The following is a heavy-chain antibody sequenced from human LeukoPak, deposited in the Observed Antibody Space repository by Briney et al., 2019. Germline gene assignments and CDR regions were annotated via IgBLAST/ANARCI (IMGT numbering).Heavy chain of an antibody. D-gene: IGHD3-22*01. J-gene: IGHJ4*02. CDR1: GASISSYY. Sequence: SETLSLTCTVSGASISSYYWSWIRQPPGKGLEWIGYIYYSGSTNYNPALKSRVTISEDTSKNQISPKLSSVTAADTAVYYCARVRGYYDSSGYDYWGQGTLVTVSS. V-gene: IGHV4-59*01. CDR3: ARVRGYYDSSGYDY. CDR2: IYYSGST.